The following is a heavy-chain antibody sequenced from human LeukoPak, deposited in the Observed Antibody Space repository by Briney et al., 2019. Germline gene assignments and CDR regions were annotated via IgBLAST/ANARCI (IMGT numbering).Heavy chain of an antibody. V-gene: IGHV4-34*01. CDR2: INHSGST. J-gene: IGHJ5*02. CDR1: GGSFSGYY. D-gene: IGHD6-6*01. CDR3: ARGVGSSRGNNWFDP. Sequence: SETLSLTCAVYGGSFSGYYWSWIRQPPGKGLEWIGEINHSGSTNYNPSLKSRVTISVDTSKNQFSLKLSSVTAADTAVYYCARGVGSSRGNNWFDPWGQGTLVTVSS.